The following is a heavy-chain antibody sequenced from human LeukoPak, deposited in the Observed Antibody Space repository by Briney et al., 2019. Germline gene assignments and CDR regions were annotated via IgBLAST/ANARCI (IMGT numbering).Heavy chain of an antibody. CDR1: GYTFTSYG. J-gene: IGHJ4*02. V-gene: IGHV1-18*01. Sequence: ASVKVSCKASGYTFTSYGISWVRQAPGQGLEWMGWISAYNGNTNYAQKLQGRATMTTDTSTSTAYMELRSLRSDDTAVYYCARDSSGWHALDYWGQGTLVTVSS. D-gene: IGHD6-19*01. CDR3: ARDSSGWHALDY. CDR2: ISAYNGNT.